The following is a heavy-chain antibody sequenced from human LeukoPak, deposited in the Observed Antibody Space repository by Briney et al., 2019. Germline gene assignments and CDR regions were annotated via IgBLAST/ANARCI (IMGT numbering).Heavy chain of an antibody. V-gene: IGHV3-21*04. CDR1: GFSFDIYN. J-gene: IGHJ4*02. D-gene: IGHD3-16*02. CDR3: AKALSPESNRLSALGY. Sequence: GGSLTLSCAASGFSFDIYNMNGVRQAPGKGLEGVSSIGGSGSHIYYAHSMKGRFTISRDNSKNSLSLQMTSLRAEDTAIFYCAKALSPESNRLSALGYWGQGTMVTVSS. CDR2: IGGSGSHI.